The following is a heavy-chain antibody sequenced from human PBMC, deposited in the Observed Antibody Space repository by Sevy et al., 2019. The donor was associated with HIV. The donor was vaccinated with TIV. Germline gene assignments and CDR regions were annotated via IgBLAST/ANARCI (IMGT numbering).Heavy chain of an antibody. J-gene: IGHJ5*01. V-gene: IGHV3-48*01. CDR1: GFTFSAYS. CDR2: ISSSSGTI. CDR3: ARAGGDCYSKYECWFVS. Sequence: GGSLRLSCAASGFTFSAYSMNWVRQAPGKGLEWVSYISSSSGTIYYADSVKGQFTISRDNAKSSLYLQMNGLRAEDTAVYYCARAGGDCYSKYECWFVSRGQGTLVTVSS. D-gene: IGHD2-21*01.